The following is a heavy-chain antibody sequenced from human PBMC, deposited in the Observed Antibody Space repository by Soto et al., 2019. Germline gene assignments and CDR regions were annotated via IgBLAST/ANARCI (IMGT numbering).Heavy chain of an antibody. CDR3: AKLAQLAHLTGYYKAEDWFDP. J-gene: IGHJ5*02. Sequence: EVRLLESGGGLVQPGGSLRLSCAASGFTFSSYAMSWVRQAPGKGLEWVSAISGSGGSTYYADSVKGRFTISRDNSKNTLYLQMNSLRAEDTAVYYCAKLAQLAHLTGYYKAEDWFDPWGQGTLVTVSS. V-gene: IGHV3-23*01. D-gene: IGHD3-9*01. CDR2: ISGSGGST. CDR1: GFTFSSYA.